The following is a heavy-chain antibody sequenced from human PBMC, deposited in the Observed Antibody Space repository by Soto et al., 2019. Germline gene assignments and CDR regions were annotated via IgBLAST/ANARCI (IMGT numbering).Heavy chain of an antibody. J-gene: IGHJ4*02. CDR3: TTEKDYGSGPWVL. D-gene: IGHD3-10*01. CDR1: GFTFSSYG. Sequence: QVQLVESGGGVVQPGRSLRLSCAASGFTFSSYGMHWVRQAPGKGLEWVAVIWYDGSNKYYADSVKGRFTISRDNSKNTLYLQMNSLRAEDTAVYYCTTEKDYGSGPWVLWGQGTLVTVSS. V-gene: IGHV3-33*01. CDR2: IWYDGSNK.